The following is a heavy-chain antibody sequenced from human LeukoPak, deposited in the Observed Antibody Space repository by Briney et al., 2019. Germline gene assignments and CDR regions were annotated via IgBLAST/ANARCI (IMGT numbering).Heavy chain of an antibody. V-gene: IGHV3-33*01. J-gene: IGHJ6*03. CDR2: IWYDGSNK. CDR3: ARVPQDAYEVYMDV. Sequence: GGSPRLSCAASGFTFSSYGMHWVRQAPGKGLEWVAVIWYDGSNKYYADSVKGRFTISRDNSKNTLYLQMNSLRAEDTAVYYCARVPQDAYEVYMDVWGKGTTVTVSS. D-gene: IGHD5-12*01. CDR1: GFTFSSYG.